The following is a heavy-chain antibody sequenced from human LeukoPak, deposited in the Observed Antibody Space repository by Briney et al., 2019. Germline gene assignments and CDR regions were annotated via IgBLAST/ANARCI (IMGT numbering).Heavy chain of an antibody. J-gene: IGHJ4*02. V-gene: IGHV3-7*01. D-gene: IGHD5-12*01. CDR3: ARVGYSGWNLEY. CDR1: GFTFRSYW. CDR2: INQGGSVK. Sequence: PGGSLRLSCAASGFTFRSYWMSWVRQAPAKGLEWVANINQGGSVKYYVDSVKGRFTISRDDAKNSLYVQINSLRDEDTALYYCARVGYSGWNLEYWGQGTLVTVSS.